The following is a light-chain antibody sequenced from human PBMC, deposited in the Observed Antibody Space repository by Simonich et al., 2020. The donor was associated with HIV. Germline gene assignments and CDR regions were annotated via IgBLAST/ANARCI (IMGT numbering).Light chain of an antibody. V-gene: IGKV1-12*01. CDR2: GAS. CDR3: QQANSFPLS. J-gene: IGKJ4*01. CDR1: QGIGSW. Sequence: DIQMTQSPSSVSASVGDRVHITCRASQGIGSWLVCYQQKPGKAPNLLIYGASSLQSGVPSRFSGSGSGTDFTLTISSLQPEDFATYYCQQANSFPLSFGGGTKVEIK.